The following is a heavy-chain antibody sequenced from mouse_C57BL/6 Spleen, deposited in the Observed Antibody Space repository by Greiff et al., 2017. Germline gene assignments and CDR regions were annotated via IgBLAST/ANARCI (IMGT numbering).Heavy chain of an antibody. J-gene: IGHJ3*01. CDR3: AAIYDGYSWFAY. V-gene: IGHV1-22*01. CDR2: INPNNGGT. CDR1: GYTFTDYN. D-gene: IGHD2-3*01. Sequence: VQLQQSGPELVKPGASVKMSCKASGYTFTDYNMHWVKQSHGKSLEWIGYINPNNGGTSYNQKFKGKATLTVNKSSSTAYMELRSLTSEDSAVYYCAAIYDGYSWFAYWGQGTLVTVSA.